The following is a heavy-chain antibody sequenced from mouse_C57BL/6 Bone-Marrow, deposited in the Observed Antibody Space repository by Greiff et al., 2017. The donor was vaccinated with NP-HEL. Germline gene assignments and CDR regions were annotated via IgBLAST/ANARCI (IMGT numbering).Heavy chain of an antibody. CDR3: AEDGNIYAMDY. J-gene: IGHJ4*01. D-gene: IGHD1-1*01. CDR1: GYSFTSYY. V-gene: IGHV1-66*01. CDR2: IYPGSGNT. Sequence: VQLKESGPELVKPGASVKISCKASGYSFTSYYIHWVKQRPGQGLEWIGWIYPGSGNTKYNEKFKGKATLTADTSSSTAYMQLSSLTSEDSAVYYCAEDGNIYAMDYWGQGTSVTVSS.